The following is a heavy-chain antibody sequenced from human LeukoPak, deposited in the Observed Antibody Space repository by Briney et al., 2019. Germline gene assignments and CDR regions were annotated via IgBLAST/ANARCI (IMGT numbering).Heavy chain of an antibody. J-gene: IGHJ4*02. CDR3: AKSSVNGYSGYVHPGVDY. CDR1: GFTLSSYE. Sequence: GGSLRLSCIASGFTLSSYEMSWIRQAPGKGLEWVSSVDYSGGDTHYADSVMGRFTISRDNSKNTLYLQLNSLSADDTAVYYCAKSSVNGYSGYVHPGVDYWGQGTLVTVSS. CDR2: VDYSGGDT. D-gene: IGHD5-12*01. V-gene: IGHV3-23*01.